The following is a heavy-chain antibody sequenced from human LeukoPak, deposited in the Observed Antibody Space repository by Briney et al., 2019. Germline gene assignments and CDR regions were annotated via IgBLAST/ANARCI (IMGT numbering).Heavy chain of an antibody. J-gene: IGHJ4*02. D-gene: IGHD3-22*01. CDR1: GFTVSSNY. V-gene: IGHV3-53*01. Sequence: GGSLRLSRAASGFTVSSNYMSWVRQAPGKGLEWVSVIYSGGSTYYADSVKGRFTISRDNSKNTVYLQMNSLRAEDTAVYYCAVSSGYHDFDYWGQGTLVTVSS. CDR3: AVSSGYHDFDY. CDR2: IYSGGST.